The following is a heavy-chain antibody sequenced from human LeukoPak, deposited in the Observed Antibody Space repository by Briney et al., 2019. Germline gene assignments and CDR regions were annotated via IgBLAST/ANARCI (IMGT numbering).Heavy chain of an antibody. Sequence: PGGSLRLSCAASGFTFSRYAMSWVRQAPGKGLEWVSAISGSGGSTYYADSVKGRFTISRYNAKNSLYLQMNSLRAEDTAVYYCARDSSGLYWGQGTLVTVSS. CDR1: GFTFSRYA. J-gene: IGHJ4*02. CDR3: ARDSSGLY. V-gene: IGHV3-23*01. D-gene: IGHD3-22*01. CDR2: ISGSGGST.